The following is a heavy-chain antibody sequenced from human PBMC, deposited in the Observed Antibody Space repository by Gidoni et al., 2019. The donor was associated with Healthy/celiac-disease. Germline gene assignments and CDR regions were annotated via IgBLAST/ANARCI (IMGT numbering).Heavy chain of an antibody. V-gene: IGHV2-26*01. Sequence: QVTLTESGPVLVPPSDTRTLTCTVPGFSLSNARTGVSWIRQPPGKALEWLAHIFSNDEKSYSTSLKSRLTISKDTSKSQVVLTMTNMDPVDTATYYCARFGERDGYPDWGQGTLVTVSS. CDR2: IFSNDEK. D-gene: IGHD5-12*01. CDR3: ARFGERDGYPD. CDR1: GFSLSNARTG. J-gene: IGHJ4*02.